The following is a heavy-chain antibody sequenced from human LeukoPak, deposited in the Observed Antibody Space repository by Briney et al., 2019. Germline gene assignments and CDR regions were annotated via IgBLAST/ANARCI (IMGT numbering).Heavy chain of an antibody. D-gene: IGHD3-22*01. CDR2: ISSSSSYI. CDR3: ARVSHYYDSSGSLDY. J-gene: IGHJ4*02. V-gene: IGHV3-21*01. Sequence: PGGSLRLSCAASGFTVSSNYMSWVRQAPGKGLEWVSSISSSSSYIYYADSVKGRFTISRDNAKNSLYLQMNSLRAEDTAVYYCARVSHYYDSSGSLDYWGQGTLVTVSS. CDR1: GFTVSSNY.